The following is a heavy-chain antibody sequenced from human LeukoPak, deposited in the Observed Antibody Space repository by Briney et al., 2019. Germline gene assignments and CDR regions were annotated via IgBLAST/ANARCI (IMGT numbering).Heavy chain of an antibody. V-gene: IGHV3-48*01. J-gene: IGHJ4*02. CDR1: GFTFTTYN. Sequence: GGSLRLSCAASGFTFTTYNMNWVRQAPGKGLEWISYYADSVKGRFTISRDNGKNSLFLQMNGLRAEDTAVYYCARGAPYYYDGSGLYYFDYWGQGTLVTVSS. CDR3: ARGAPYYYDGSGLYYFDY. D-gene: IGHD3-22*01.